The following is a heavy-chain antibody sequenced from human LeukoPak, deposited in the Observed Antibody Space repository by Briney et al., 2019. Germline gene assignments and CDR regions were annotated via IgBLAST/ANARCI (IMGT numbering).Heavy chain of an antibody. CDR2: ITASGGTT. D-gene: IGHD1-26*01. CDR1: GFTFSIYA. J-gene: IGHJ4*02. Sequence: GGSLRLSCATSGFTFSIYALSWIRQAPGKGLEWVSAITASGGTTYYADSVKGRFTISRDNSKNTLYLQMNSLRAEDTAVYYCARGWRGSYPPYYFDYWGQGTLVTVSS. V-gene: IGHV3-23*01. CDR3: ARGWRGSYPPYYFDY.